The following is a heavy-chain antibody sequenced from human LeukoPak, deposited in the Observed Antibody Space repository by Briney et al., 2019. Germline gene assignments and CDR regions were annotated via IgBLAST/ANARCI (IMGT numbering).Heavy chain of an antibody. CDR2: IIPILGIA. V-gene: IGHV1-69*04. J-gene: IGHJ6*02. Sequence: SVKVSCKASGGTFSSYAISWVRQAPGQGLEWMGRIIPILGIANYAQKFQGRVTITADKSTSTAYMELSSLRSEDTAVYYCARVRYCGGDYYSSGMDVWGQGTTVTVSS. D-gene: IGHD2-21*01. CDR3: ARVRYCGGDYYSSGMDV. CDR1: GGTFSSYA.